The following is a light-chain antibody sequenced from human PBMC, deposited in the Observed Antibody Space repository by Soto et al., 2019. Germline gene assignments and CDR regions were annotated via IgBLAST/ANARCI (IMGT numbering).Light chain of an antibody. CDR2: EVT. Sequence: QSALTQPPSASGSPGQSVTISCTGTSSDVGGYNYVSWYQQHPGKAPKLMIYEVTKRPSGVPDRFSGSKSGNTASLTVSGLQAEDEAAYYCSSYAGSNNLGVFGTGTKVPS. CDR1: SSDVGGYNY. V-gene: IGLV2-8*01. CDR3: SSYAGSNNLGV. J-gene: IGLJ1*01.